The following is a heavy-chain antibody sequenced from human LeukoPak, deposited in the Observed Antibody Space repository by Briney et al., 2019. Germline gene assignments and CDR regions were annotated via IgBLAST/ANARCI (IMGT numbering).Heavy chain of an antibody. D-gene: IGHD5-24*01. CDR3: GRDGYKLTNPLDY. V-gene: IGHV3-21*01. Sequence: GGSLRLSCAASGFTFSSYSMNWVRQAPGKGLEWVSSISSSSSYIYYADSVKGRFTISRDNAKNSLYLQMNSLRAEDTAVYYCGRDGYKLTNPLDYWGQGTLVTVSS. CDR1: GFTFSSYS. J-gene: IGHJ4*02. CDR2: ISSSSSYI.